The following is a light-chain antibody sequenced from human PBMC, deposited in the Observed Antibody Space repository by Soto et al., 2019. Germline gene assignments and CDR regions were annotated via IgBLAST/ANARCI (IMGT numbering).Light chain of an antibody. J-gene: IGKJ3*01. V-gene: IGKV1-9*01. CDR2: AVS. CDR3: QQPNSYPPFT. Sequence: DIQLTQSPSFLSASVGDSVTITCRASQAIPSYITWYQQQPGKAPKLLIYAVSTLQSGVPSRFSGRGFGTEFPLTISSLQPEDFATYYCQQPNSYPPFTFGPGTKVDV. CDR1: QAIPSY.